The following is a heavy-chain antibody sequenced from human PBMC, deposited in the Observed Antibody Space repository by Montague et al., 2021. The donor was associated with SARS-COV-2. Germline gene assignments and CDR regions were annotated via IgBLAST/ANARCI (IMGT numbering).Heavy chain of an antibody. V-gene: IGHV4-39*01. CDR1: GGSISSSSYY. CDR3: ARHPLGYCSSTSGYVG. Sequence: SETLSLTCTVSGGSISSSSYYWGWIRQPPGKGLEWIGCIYYSGSTYSTLSLKSPVTISVDTSQNQFSLKLSSATAADTAVYYCARHPLGYCSSTSGYVGWGQGTLVTVSS. D-gene: IGHD2-2*01. J-gene: IGHJ1*01. CDR2: IYYSGST.